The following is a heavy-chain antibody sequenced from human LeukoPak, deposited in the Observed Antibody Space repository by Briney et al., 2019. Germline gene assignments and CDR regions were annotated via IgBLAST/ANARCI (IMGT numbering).Heavy chain of an antibody. CDR3: ARSRQYNWNDWFDP. J-gene: IGHJ5*02. D-gene: IGHD1-20*01. Sequence: ASVKVSCKASGYTFTTFAIHWVRQAPGQRLEWMGWINAGNGNTKHSQKFQGRVTISRDTSARTVYMELSSLRSEDTAVYYCARSRQYNWNDWFDPWGQGTLVTVSS. CDR2: INAGNGNT. CDR1: GYTFTTFA. V-gene: IGHV1-3*01.